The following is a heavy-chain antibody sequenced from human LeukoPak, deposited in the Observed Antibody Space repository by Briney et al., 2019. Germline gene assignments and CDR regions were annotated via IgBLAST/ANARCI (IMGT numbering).Heavy chain of an antibody. D-gene: IGHD5-18*01. V-gene: IGHV4-39*01. Sequence: PSETLSLTCAVSGGSFSSGYYHWGWIRQPPGKGLEWIASIYYGGRTTYNPSLKGRVTISEDTSNNQFSLKLSSVTAADTAVYYCARLRDIDYNYGYFDYWGQGTLVTVSS. J-gene: IGHJ4*02. CDR1: GGSFSSGYYH. CDR2: IYYGGRT. CDR3: ARLRDIDYNYGYFDY.